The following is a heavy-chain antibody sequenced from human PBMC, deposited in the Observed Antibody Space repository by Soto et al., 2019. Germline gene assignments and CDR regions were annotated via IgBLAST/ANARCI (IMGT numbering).Heavy chain of an antibody. V-gene: IGHV4-39*01. D-gene: IGHD1-1*01. CDR1: GGSISSSNYY. CDR2: MYYSGNT. CDR3: ATTTGY. Sequence: QLQLQESGPGLVKPSETLSLTCIVSGGSISSSNYYWAWVRQPPGKGLEWIGSMYYSGNTYYNASLKSRVTISVDTSKSQFFLKVSSVTAADTAVYYCATTTGYWGQGILVSVSS. J-gene: IGHJ4*02.